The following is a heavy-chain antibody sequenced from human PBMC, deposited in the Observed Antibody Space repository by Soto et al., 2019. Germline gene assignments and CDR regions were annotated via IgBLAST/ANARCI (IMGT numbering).Heavy chain of an antibody. Sequence: GESPKISCKGSGYSFTSYWIGWVRQMPGKGLEWMGIIYPGDSDTRYSPSFQGQVTISADKSISTAYLQWSSLKASDTAMYYCARAGYCSGGSCSSAGYYYYYYMDVWGKGTTVTVSS. V-gene: IGHV5-51*01. D-gene: IGHD2-15*01. CDR2: IYPGDSDT. CDR3: ARAGYCSGGSCSSAGYYYYYYMDV. CDR1: GYSFTSYW. J-gene: IGHJ6*03.